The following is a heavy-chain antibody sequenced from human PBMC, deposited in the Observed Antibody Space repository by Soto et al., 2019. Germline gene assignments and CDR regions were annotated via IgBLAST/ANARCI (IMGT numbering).Heavy chain of an antibody. J-gene: IGHJ5*02. CDR3: AREDGYSSGWSDWFDP. D-gene: IGHD6-19*01. CDR2: MNPNSGNT. V-gene: IGHV1-8*01. Sequence: QVQLVQSGAEVKKPGASVKVSCKASGYTFTSYDINWVRQATGQGLEWMGWMNPNSGNTGYAQKFQCRVTMTRNTSISTAYMELSSLRSEDTAVYYCAREDGYSSGWSDWFDPWGQGTLVTVSS. CDR1: GYTFTSYD.